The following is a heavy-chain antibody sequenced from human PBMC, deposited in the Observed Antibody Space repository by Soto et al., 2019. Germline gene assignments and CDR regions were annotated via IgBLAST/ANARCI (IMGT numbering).Heavy chain of an antibody. V-gene: IGHV4-39*01. J-gene: IGHJ5*02. Sequence: SETLSLTCTVSGGSISSSDYYWGWIRQPPGEGLEWIGSIYHTGNAYYNPSLKSRVTISVDTSKNQFSLKLTSVTAADAALYYCARDFFDSSDYTTNWFDPWGQGTLVIGSS. CDR3: ARDFFDSSDYTTNWFDP. CDR2: IYHTGNA. CDR1: GGSISSSDYY. D-gene: IGHD3-22*01.